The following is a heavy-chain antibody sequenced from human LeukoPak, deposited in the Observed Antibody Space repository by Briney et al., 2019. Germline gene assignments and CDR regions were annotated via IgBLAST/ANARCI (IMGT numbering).Heavy chain of an antibody. V-gene: IGHV3-64*01. Sequence: GGSLRLSRAASGFTFSSYAMHWVRQAPGKGLEYVSAISSNGGSTYYANSVKGRFTISRDNSKNTLYLQMGSLRAEDMAVYYCARGIVVVPAAMGYYFDYWGQGTLVTVSS. CDR2: ISSNGGST. D-gene: IGHD2-2*01. J-gene: IGHJ4*02. CDR1: GFTFSSYA. CDR3: ARGIVVVPAAMGYYFDY.